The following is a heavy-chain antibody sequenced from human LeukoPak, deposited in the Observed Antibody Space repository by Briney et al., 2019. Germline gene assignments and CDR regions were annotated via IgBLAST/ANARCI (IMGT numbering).Heavy chain of an antibody. V-gene: IGHV3-30*09. CDR3: ARARRDGYNSLDYYYGMDV. D-gene: IGHD5-24*01. CDR2: ISYDGSNK. J-gene: IGHJ6*02. CDR1: GFTFSSYA. Sequence: GGSLRLSCAASGFTFSSYAMHWVRQAPGKGLEWVAVISYDGSNKYYADSVKGRFAISRDNSKNTLYLQMNSLRAEDTAVYYCARARRDGYNSLDYYYGMDVWGQGTTVTVSS.